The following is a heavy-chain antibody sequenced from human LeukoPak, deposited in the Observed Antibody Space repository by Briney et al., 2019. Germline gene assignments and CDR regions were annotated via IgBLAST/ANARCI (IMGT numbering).Heavy chain of an antibody. D-gene: IGHD4-17*01. Sequence: ASVKVSCKAPGDTFSRYAISWVRQAPGQGLEWMGWISAYNGNTNYAQKLQGRVTMTTDTSTSTAYMELRSLRSDDTAVYYCAREEGDGDYQIDYWGQGTLVTVSS. V-gene: IGHV1-18*01. J-gene: IGHJ4*02. CDR3: AREEGDGDYQIDY. CDR2: ISAYNGNT. CDR1: GDTFSRYA.